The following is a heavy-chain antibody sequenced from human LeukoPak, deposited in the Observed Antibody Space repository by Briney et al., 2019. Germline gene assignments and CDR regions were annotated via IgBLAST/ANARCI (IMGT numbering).Heavy chain of an antibody. V-gene: IGHV3-21*01. CDR1: GFTFSSYS. CDR3: ARSRAPDYYGSGSYPSGMDV. Sequence: GGSLRLSCAASGFTFSSYSMNWVRQAPGKGLEWVSSINSCSSYIYYADSVKGRFTISRDNAKNSLYLQMNSLRAEDTAVYYCARSRAPDYYGSGSYPSGMDVWGQGTTVTVSS. J-gene: IGHJ6*02. CDR2: INSCSSYI. D-gene: IGHD3-10*01.